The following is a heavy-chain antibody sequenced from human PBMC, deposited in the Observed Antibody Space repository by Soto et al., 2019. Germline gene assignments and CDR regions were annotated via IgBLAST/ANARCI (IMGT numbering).Heavy chain of an antibody. CDR3: AHRVLRTLFGLVTTTAIHFDF. Sequence: QITLNASGPTVVRPTEALTLTCSFSGFSRSTSGLGVGWIRQSPGQAPEWLALIYWDDDKRYRAYLKSRLTITKDTSMTTLVLTVSDLEPTDTASYYGAHRVLRTLFGLVTTTAIHFDFWGQGTPVAVSS. D-gene: IGHD3-3*01. V-gene: IGHV2-5*02. CDR2: IYWDDDK. J-gene: IGHJ4*02. CDR1: GFSRSTSGLG.